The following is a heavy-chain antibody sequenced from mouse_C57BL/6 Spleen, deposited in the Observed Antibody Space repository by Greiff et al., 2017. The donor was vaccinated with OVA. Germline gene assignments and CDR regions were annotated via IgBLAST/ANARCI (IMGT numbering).Heavy chain of an antibody. V-gene: IGHV5-6*01. J-gene: IGHJ2*01. Sequence: EVQGVESGGDLVKPGGSLKLSCAASGFTFSSYGMSWVRQTPDKRLEWVATISSGGSYTYYPDSVKGRFTISRDNAKNTLYLQMSSLKSEDTAMYYCARLYYGYDEFDYWGQGTTRTVSS. CDR3: ARLYYGYDEFDY. CDR1: GFTFSSYG. D-gene: IGHD2-2*01. CDR2: ISSGGSYT.